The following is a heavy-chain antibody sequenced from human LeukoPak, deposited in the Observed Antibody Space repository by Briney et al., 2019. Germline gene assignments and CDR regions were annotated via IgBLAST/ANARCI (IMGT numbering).Heavy chain of an antibody. V-gene: IGHV1-18*01. CDR3: ARASGNYGY. CDR1: GSTFTSYN. D-gene: IGHD1-26*01. J-gene: IGHJ4*02. Sequence: GASVKVSCKSSGSTFTSYNITWVRQAPGQGLEWMGWISAYNGHTIYAQKLQGRVTMTTDTSTSTAYMELRNLRSDDTAVYYCARASGNYGYWGQGTLVTVSS. CDR2: ISAYNGHT.